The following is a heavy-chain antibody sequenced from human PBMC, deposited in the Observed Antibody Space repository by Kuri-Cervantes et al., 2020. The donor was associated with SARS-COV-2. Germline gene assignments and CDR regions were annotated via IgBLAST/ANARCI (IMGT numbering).Heavy chain of an antibody. J-gene: IGHJ4*02. CDR3: ARDLVDSSGYSGLGY. D-gene: IGHD3-22*01. CDR2: IYSDGST. CDR1: GFAVSSNY. V-gene: IGHV3-53*01. Sequence: GESLKISCAASGFAVSSNYMSWVRQAPGKGLEWVPIIYSDGSTYYADSVKGRFTISRDNSKNTLYLQMNGLRAEDTAVYYCARDLVDSSGYSGLGYWGQGTLVTVSS.